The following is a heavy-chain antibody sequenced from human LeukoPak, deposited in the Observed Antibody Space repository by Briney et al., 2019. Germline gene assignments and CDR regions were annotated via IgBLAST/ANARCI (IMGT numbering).Heavy chain of an antibody. Sequence: PSETLSLTCTVSGDSISTYYWSWIRQPPGKGLEWIGYIYYRVTSDYNPSLKSRVTMSVDMSTRQISLKLSFVTAADTAVYYCARVSSSGWYPYFDYWGQGTLVTVSS. CDR3: ARVSSSGWYPYFDY. J-gene: IGHJ4*02. V-gene: IGHV4-59*01. CDR1: GDSISTYY. D-gene: IGHD6-19*01. CDR2: IYYRVTS.